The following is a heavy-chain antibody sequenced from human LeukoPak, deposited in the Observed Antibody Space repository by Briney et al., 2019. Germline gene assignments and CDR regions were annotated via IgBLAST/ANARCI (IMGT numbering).Heavy chain of an antibody. CDR2: VSGSGGNT. D-gene: IGHD3-10*01. CDR3: AMFAYGPDGFDI. Sequence: GGSLRLSCAPSGFTSTSYAMSWVRQAPGKGLEWVSGVSGSGGNTYSADSVKGRFTITRDNSKNTLYLQMNSLRAEDTAVYYCAMFAYGPDGFDIWGQGTMVTVSS. CDR1: GFTSTSYA. V-gene: IGHV3-23*01. J-gene: IGHJ3*02.